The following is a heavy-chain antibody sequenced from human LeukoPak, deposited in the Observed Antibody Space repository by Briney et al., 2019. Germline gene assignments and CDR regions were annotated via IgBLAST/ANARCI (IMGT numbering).Heavy chain of an antibody. V-gene: IGHV4-31*03. J-gene: IGHJ4*02. CDR1: GGSISSGGYY. CDR2: IYYSGST. CDR3: AGRDIVATFAFDY. D-gene: IGHD5-12*01. Sequence: SQTLSLTCTVSGGSISSGGYYWSWIRQHPGKGLEWIGYIYYSGSTYYNPSLKSRVTISVDTSKNQFSLKLSSVTAADTAVYYCAGRDIVATFAFDYWGQGTLVTVSS.